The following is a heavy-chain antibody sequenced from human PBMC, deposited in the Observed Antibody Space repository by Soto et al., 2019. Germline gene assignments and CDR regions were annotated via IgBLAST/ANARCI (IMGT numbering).Heavy chain of an antibody. J-gene: IGHJ4*02. D-gene: IGHD3-10*01. V-gene: IGHV3-33*01. Sequence: QVQLVESGGGVVQPGRCLRLSCAASGFTFDNFGMHWVRQALGKGPEWVSVIYYDGSKKYYADSVRGRFTISRDNSKNMLYLQMDSLRAEDTATYYCARSPRVRGGTASRGCWGQGTLVTVSS. CDR3: ARSPRVRGGTASRGC. CDR2: IYYDGSKK. CDR1: GFTFDNFG.